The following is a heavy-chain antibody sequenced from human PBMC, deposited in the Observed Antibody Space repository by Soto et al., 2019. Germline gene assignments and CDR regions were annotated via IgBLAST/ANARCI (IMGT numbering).Heavy chain of an antibody. V-gene: IGHV1-69*01. CDR3: ARESLSADPGGYYYYGMDV. D-gene: IGHD3-16*02. Sequence: QVQLVQSGAEVKKPGSSVKVSCKASGGTFSSYAISWVRQAPGQGLEWMGGIIPIFGTANYAQKFQGRVTITADESTSTAYMELSSLRSEDTAVYYCARESLSADPGGYYYYGMDVWGQGTTVTVSS. CDR1: GGTFSSYA. CDR2: IIPIFGTA. J-gene: IGHJ6*02.